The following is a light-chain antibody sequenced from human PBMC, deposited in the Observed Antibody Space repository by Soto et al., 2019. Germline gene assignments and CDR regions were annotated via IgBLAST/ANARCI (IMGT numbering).Light chain of an antibody. Sequence: QAVVTQPPSVSAAPGQKVTISCSGSGSNIGSNTVNWYQQLPGTAPKLLIYYNNQRPSGVPDRFSGSKSGTSASLAISGLQSEDEADYYCAAWDDSLNGFVVFGGGTKLTVL. CDR1: GSNIGSNT. V-gene: IGLV1-44*01. J-gene: IGLJ2*01. CDR2: YNN. CDR3: AAWDDSLNGFVV.